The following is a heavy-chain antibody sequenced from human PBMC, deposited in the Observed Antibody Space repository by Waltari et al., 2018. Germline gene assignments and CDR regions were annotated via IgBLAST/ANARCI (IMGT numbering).Heavy chain of an antibody. J-gene: IGHJ6*02. Sequence: EVQLVESGGGLIQPGGSLRLSCAASGFTVSSNYMSWVRQAPGKGLEWVSVIYSGGSTYYADSVKGRFTISRDNSKNTLYLQMNSLRAEDTAVYYCARDLYYDFWSGYYPNYYYYGMDVWGQGTTVTVSS. CDR1: GFTVSSNY. CDR2: IYSGGST. D-gene: IGHD3-3*01. V-gene: IGHV3-53*01. CDR3: ARDLYYDFWSGYYPNYYYYGMDV.